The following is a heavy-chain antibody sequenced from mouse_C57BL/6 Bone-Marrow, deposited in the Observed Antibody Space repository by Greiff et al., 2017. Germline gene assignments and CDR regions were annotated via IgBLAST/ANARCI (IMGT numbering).Heavy chain of an antibody. CDR1: GFTFSSYA. Sequence: DVQLVESGGGLVKPGGSLKLSCAASGFTFSSYAMSWVRQTPEKRLEWVATISDGGSYTYYPDNVKGRFTISRDNAKNNLYLQMSHLKSEDTAMYYCARDHRGFAYWGQGTLVTVSA. J-gene: IGHJ3*01. CDR2: ISDGGSYT. CDR3: ARDHRGFAY. V-gene: IGHV5-4*01.